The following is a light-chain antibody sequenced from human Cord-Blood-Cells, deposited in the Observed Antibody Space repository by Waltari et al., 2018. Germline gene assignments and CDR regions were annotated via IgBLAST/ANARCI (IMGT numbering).Light chain of an antibody. CDR1: QRVSSS. J-gene: IGKJ1*01. CDR3: QQYNNWPPKWT. CDR2: GAS. Sequence: EIVMTQYPATLSVSQGERATLSCRASQRVSSSLAWYQQKPGQAPRLLIYGASTRATGIPARFSGSGSGTEFTLTISSLQSEDFAVYYCQQYNNWPPKWTFGQGTKVEIK. V-gene: IGKV3-15*01.